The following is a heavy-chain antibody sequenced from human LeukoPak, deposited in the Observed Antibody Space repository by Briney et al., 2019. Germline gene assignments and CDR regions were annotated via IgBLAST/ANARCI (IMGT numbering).Heavy chain of an antibody. CDR2: ISSSGYTK. Sequence: GGSLRLSCAVSGFTFCSYEMNWVRQAPGKGLEWVSYISSSGYTKYYADSVKGRFTISRDSAKNSLFLQMNSLRAEDTAVYYCARGSSYWGQGTLVTVSS. CDR1: GFTFCSYE. V-gene: IGHV3-48*03. J-gene: IGHJ4*02. CDR3: ARGSSY. D-gene: IGHD6-6*01.